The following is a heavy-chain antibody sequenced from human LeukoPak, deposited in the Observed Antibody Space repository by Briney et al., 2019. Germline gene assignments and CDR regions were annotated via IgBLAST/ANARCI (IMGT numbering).Heavy chain of an antibody. CDR2: IYYSGST. CDR1: GGSINSYY. J-gene: IGHJ4*02. Sequence: SETLSLTCTVSGGSINSYYWSWIRQPPGKGLEWIGYIYYSGSTNYNPSLKSRVTISVDTSKNQFSLKLSSVTAADTAVYYCAGDSIAVAGIVYWGQGTLVTVSS. V-gene: IGHV4-59*12. D-gene: IGHD6-19*01. CDR3: AGDSIAVAGIVY.